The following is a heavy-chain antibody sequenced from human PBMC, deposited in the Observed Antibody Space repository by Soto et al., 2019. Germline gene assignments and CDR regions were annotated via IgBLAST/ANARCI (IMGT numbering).Heavy chain of an antibody. D-gene: IGHD3-10*01. CDR1: GFSLSTSGVG. CDR3: AHLVLLWFGELSAEYFQH. CDR2: IYWDDGK. Sequence: QITLKESGPTLVKPTQTLTLTCTFSGFSLSTSGVGVGWIRQPPGKALEWLALIYWDDGKRYSPSLKSRLTITKDTSKTQVVLTMTNVDPVDTATYYCAHLVLLWFGELSAEYFQHWGQGTLVTVSS. V-gene: IGHV2-5*02. J-gene: IGHJ1*01.